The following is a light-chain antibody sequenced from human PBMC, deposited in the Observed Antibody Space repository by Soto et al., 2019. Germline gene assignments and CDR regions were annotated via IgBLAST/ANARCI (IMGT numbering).Light chain of an antibody. CDR1: QSLTNNY. J-gene: IGKJ1*01. V-gene: IGKV3-20*01. CDR3: QQYEAVVT. Sequence: ENVFTHSPGTLSFSPRERATLSFRASQSLTNNYFAWYQQKPGRALRLLIDGASTRATGIPDRFSGSGSGTDFTLTISRLEPEDVAVYYCQQYEAVVTFGQGTKV. CDR2: GAS.